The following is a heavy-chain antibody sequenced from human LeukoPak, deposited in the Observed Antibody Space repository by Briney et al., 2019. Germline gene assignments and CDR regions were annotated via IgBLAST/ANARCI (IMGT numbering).Heavy chain of an antibody. CDR3: ARPGGGAFDP. D-gene: IGHD2-15*01. Sequence: SETLSLTCAVNGGSFSGYYWSWIRQPPGKGLEWIGEINHSGSTNYNPSLKSRVTISVDTSKNQLSLKLSSVTAADTAVYYCARPGGGAFDPWGQGTLVTVSS. J-gene: IGHJ5*02. CDR2: INHSGST. CDR1: GGSFSGYY. V-gene: IGHV4-34*01.